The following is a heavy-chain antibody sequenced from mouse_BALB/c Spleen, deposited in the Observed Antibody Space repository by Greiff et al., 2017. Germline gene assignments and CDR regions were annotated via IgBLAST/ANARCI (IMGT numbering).Heavy chain of an antibody. J-gene: IGHJ4*01. CDR1: GFTFSSYG. D-gene: IGHD2-3*01. CDR3: ARGSYDGYPYYAMDY. CDR2: INSNGGST. Sequence: EVMLVESGGGLVQPGGSLKLSCAASGFTFSSYGMSWVRQTPDKRLELVATINSNGGSTYYPDSVKGRFTISRDNAKNTLYLQMSSLKSEDTAMYYCARGSYDGYPYYAMDYWGQGTSVTVSS. V-gene: IGHV5-6-3*01.